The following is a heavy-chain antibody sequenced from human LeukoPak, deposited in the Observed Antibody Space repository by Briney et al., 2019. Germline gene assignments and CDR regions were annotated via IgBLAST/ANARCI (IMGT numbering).Heavy chain of an antibody. D-gene: IGHD2-21*01. CDR2: INPNSGGT. CDR3: ARQAYCGGDCYYYYMDV. CDR1: GYTFTGYY. J-gene: IGHJ6*03. V-gene: IGHV1-2*02. Sequence: ASVKVSCKASGYTFTGYYMHWVRQAPGQGLEWMGWINPNSGGTNYAQKSQGRVTMTRDTSISTAYMELSRLRSDDTAVYYCARQAYCGGDCYYYYMDVWGKGTTVTVSS.